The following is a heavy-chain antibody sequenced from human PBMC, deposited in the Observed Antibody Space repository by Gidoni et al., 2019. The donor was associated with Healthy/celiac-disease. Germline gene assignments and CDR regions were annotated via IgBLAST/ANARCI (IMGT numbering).Heavy chain of an antibody. D-gene: IGHD2-15*01. CDR2: FDPEDGET. CDR1: GYTHTELS. CDR3: ATSRCSGGSCPIGDAFDI. J-gene: IGHJ3*02. V-gene: IGHV1-24*01. Sequence: QVQLVQSGAEVKKPGASVKVSCKVSGYTHTELSMHWVRQAPGKGLEWMGGFDPEDGETIYALKFQGRVTMTEDTSTDTAYMELSSLRSEDTAVYYCATSRCSGGSCPIGDAFDIWGQGTMVTVSS.